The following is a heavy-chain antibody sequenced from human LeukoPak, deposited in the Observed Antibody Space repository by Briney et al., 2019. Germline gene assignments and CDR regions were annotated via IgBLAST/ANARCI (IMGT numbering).Heavy chain of an antibody. J-gene: IGHJ4*02. D-gene: IGHD6-19*01. Sequence: SVKVSCKASGGTFSNYAISWVRQAPGQGLEWMGRIIPILGIANCAQKFQGRVTITADKSTSTAYMELSSLRSEDTAVYYCARDPPSIAARAGGIAVAGDYWGQGTLVTVSS. V-gene: IGHV1-69*04. CDR1: GGTFSNYA. CDR3: ARDPPSIAARAGGIAVAGDY. CDR2: IIPILGIA.